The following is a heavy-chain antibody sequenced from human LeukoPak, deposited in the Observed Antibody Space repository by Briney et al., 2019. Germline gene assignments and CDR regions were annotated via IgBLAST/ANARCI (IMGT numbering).Heavy chain of an antibody. CDR2: FDPEDGET. Sequence: GASVKVSCKASGYTFTGYYMHWVRQAPGKGLEWMGGFDPEDGETIYAQKFQGRVTMTEDTSTDTAYMELSSLRSEDTAVYYCATDLLDFWSGSYWGQGTLVTVSS. D-gene: IGHD3-3*01. CDR3: ATDLLDFWSGSY. CDR1: GYTFTGYY. J-gene: IGHJ4*02. V-gene: IGHV1-24*01.